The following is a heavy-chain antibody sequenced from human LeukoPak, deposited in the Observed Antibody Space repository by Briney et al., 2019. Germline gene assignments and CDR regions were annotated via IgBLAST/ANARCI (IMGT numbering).Heavy chain of an antibody. Sequence: GGSLRLSCAASGFTFSSYWMSWVRQAPGEGLEWVANIKQDESEKYYVASVRGRFTISRDNAKNSLYLQMNSLRAEDTAVYYCASGPIWFGELFEDWGQGTLVTVSS. CDR3: ASGPIWFGELFED. J-gene: IGHJ4*02. CDR2: IKQDESEK. D-gene: IGHD3-10*01. V-gene: IGHV3-7*01. CDR1: GFTFSSYW.